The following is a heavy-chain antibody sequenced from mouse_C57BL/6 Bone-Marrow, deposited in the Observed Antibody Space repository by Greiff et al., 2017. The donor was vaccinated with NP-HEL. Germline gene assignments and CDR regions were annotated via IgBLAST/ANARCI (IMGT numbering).Heavy chain of an antibody. CDR2: IDPETGGT. CDR3: TRYDYGFAY. J-gene: IGHJ3*01. D-gene: IGHD2-4*01. Sequence: VQVVESGAELVRPGASVTLSCKASGYTFTDYEMHWVKQTPVHGLEWIGAIDPETGGTAYNQKFKGKAILTADKSSSTAYMELRSLTSEDSAVYYCTRYDYGFAYWGQGTLVTVSA. CDR1: GYTFTDYE. V-gene: IGHV1-15*01.